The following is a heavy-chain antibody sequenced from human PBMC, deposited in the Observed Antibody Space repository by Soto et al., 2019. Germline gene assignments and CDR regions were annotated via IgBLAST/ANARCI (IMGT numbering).Heavy chain of an antibody. J-gene: IGHJ6*02. Sequence: ASVKVSCKASGYSFTDYHIHWVRQAPGQGLEWLGRINPKSGGTSTAQKFQGWVTMTSDTSISTASMELTRLTSDDTAIYYCARGDSTDCSNGVCSFFYNHDMDVWGQGTTVTVSS. D-gene: IGHD2-8*01. V-gene: IGHV1-2*04. CDR2: INPKSGGT. CDR3: ARGDSTDCSNGVCSFFYNHDMDV. CDR1: GYSFTDYH.